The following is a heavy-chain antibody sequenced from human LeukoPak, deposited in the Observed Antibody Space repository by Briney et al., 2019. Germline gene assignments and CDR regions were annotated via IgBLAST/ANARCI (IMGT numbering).Heavy chain of an antibody. D-gene: IGHD3-16*02. J-gene: IGHJ4*02. V-gene: IGHV1-58*01. CDR1: GFTFASSA. CDR3: AAEMITFGGVIVEGY. Sequence: SVKVSCKASGFTFASSAVQWVRQARGQRLEWIGWIVVGSGNTNYAQRFQERVTITRDMSTSTAYMELSSLRSEDTAVYYCAAEMITFGGVIVEGYWGQGTLVTVSS. CDR2: IVVGSGNT.